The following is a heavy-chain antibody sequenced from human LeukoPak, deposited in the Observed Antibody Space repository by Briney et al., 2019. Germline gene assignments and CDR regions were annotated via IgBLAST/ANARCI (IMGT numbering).Heavy chain of an antibody. D-gene: IGHD3-22*01. Sequence: GGSLRLSCAASGFTFSSYEMNWVRQAPGKGLEWVAVISYDGSNKYYADSVKGRFTISRDNSKNTLYLQMNSLRAEDTAVYYCAILLVDYYDSSGYYSDAFDIWGQGTMVTVSS. CDR1: GFTFSSYE. CDR3: AILLVDYYDSSGYYSDAFDI. CDR2: ISYDGSNK. V-gene: IGHV3-30*03. J-gene: IGHJ3*02.